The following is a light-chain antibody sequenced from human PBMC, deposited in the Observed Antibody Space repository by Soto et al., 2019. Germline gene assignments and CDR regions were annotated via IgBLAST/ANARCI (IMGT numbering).Light chain of an antibody. CDR3: QQRSNWPPLT. J-gene: IGKJ4*01. CDR2: AAS. Sequence: EIVLTQSPATLSLSPGERATLSCRASQSVSSYLAWYQQKPGQAPRLLIYAASNRATGIPARFSGSGSGTDFTLTISSLVREDFAVYYCQQRSNWPPLTFGGGTKVEIK. V-gene: IGKV3-11*01. CDR1: QSVSSY.